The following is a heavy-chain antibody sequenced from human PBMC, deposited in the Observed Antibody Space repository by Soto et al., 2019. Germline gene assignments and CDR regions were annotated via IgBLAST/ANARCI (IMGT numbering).Heavy chain of an antibody. CDR2: ISYSGDT. V-gene: IGHV4-31*11. CDR3: ARDFERSAIGP. Sequence: TXSLTCAVSGASITGPDSYCFWIRKPPGKGLEWIGYISYSGDTYYNPSLRSGVTISADMSENKFSLKLKSVTAADTAVYFCARDFERSAIGPWGQGTSVTVSS. J-gene: IGHJ5*02. CDR1: GASITGPDSY. D-gene: IGHD3-9*01.